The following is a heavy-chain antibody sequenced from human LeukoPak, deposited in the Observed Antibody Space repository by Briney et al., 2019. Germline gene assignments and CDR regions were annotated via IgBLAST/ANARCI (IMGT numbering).Heavy chain of an antibody. D-gene: IGHD3-10*01. V-gene: IGHV3-48*01. J-gene: IGHJ4*02. CDR3: AKDSWGWFGESLFDY. Sequence: PGGSLRLSCVASGFIFSTYSMNWVRQAPGKGLEWVSYFNSASGTISYADSVKGRFTISRDNAKNSLYLQMNSLRAEDTAVYYCAKDSWGWFGESLFDYWGQGTLVTVSS. CDR2: FNSASGTI. CDR1: GFIFSTYS.